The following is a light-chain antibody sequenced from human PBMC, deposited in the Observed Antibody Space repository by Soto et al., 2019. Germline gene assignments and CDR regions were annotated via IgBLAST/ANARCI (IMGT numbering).Light chain of an antibody. Sequence: DIVMTQSPDSLAVSLGERATINCKSSQSVLYSSKNKNYLAWYQQKPGQPPKLLIYWASTRESGVPDRFSGSGSGTYCTLTISSLQAEDGAVYYCQQYYSTPFTFGPGTKVDIK. CDR3: QQYYSTPFT. J-gene: IGKJ3*01. CDR1: QSVLYSSKNKNY. V-gene: IGKV4-1*01. CDR2: WAS.